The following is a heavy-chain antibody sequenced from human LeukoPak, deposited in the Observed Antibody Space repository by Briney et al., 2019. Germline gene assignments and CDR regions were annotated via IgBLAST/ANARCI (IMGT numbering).Heavy chain of an antibody. V-gene: IGHV3-21*01. J-gene: IGHJ3*02. CDR2: ISSSSRYI. Sequence: GGSLRLSCAASGFTFSSYSMNWVRQAPGKGLEWVSSISSSSRYIYYADSVKGGFTISRDNAKNSVYLQMNSLRTEDTAVYYCARDEDSSAYYYVGPGASDIWGQGTMVTVSS. CDR3: ARDEDSSAYYYVGPGASDI. D-gene: IGHD3-22*01. CDR1: GFTFSSYS.